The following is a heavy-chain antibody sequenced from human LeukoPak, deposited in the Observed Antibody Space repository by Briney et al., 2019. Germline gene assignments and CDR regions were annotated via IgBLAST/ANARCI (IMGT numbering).Heavy chain of an antibody. CDR3: ARSSGWYGAPFDY. CDR1: GGSISSYY. Sequence: SETLSLTCTVSGGSISSYYWSWIRQPPGKGLEWIGYIYYSGSTNYNPSLKSRVTISVDTSKNQFSLKLSSVTAADTAVYYCARSSGWYGAPFDYWGQGTLVTVSS. CDR2: IYYSGST. D-gene: IGHD6-19*01. V-gene: IGHV4-59*01. J-gene: IGHJ4*02.